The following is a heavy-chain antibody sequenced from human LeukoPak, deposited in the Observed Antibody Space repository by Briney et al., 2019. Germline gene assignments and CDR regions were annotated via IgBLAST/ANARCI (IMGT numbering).Heavy chain of an antibody. V-gene: IGHV1-69*01. CDR1: GGTFSSYA. CDR3: ARDSGRHDILTGYVELDY. D-gene: IGHD3-9*01. CDR2: IIPIFGTA. J-gene: IGHJ4*02. Sequence: ASVKVSCKASGGTFSSYAISWVRQAPGQGLEWMGGIIPIFGTANYAQKFQGRVTITADESTSTAYMELSSLRSEDTAAYYCARDSGRHDILTGYVELDYWGQGTLVTVSS.